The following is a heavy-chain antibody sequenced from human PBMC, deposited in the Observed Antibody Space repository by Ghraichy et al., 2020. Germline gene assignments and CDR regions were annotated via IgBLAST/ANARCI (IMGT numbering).Heavy chain of an antibody. CDR1: GFTFSDYY. CDR3: ARDKGWFGEVAAFDI. D-gene: IGHD3-10*01. V-gene: IGHV3-11*06. CDR2: ISSSSSYT. Sequence: GGSLRLSCAASGFTFSDYYMSWIRQAPGKGLEWVSYISSSSSYTNYADSVKGRFTISRDNAKNSLYLQMNSLRAEDTAVYYCARDKGWFGEVAAFDIWGQGTMVTVSS. J-gene: IGHJ3*02.